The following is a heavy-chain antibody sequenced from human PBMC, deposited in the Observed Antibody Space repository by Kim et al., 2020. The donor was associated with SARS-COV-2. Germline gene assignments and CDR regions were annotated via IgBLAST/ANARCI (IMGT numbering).Heavy chain of an antibody. CDR3: ARGKYYDILTGYYPFDY. D-gene: IGHD3-9*01. Sequence: LKGRVTISVDTSKNQFSLKLSSVTAADTAVYYCARGKYYDILTGYYPFDYWGQGTLVTVSS. J-gene: IGHJ4*02. V-gene: IGHV4-39*01.